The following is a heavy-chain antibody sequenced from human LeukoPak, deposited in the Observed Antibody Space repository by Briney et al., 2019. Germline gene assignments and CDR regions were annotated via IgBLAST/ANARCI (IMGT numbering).Heavy chain of an antibody. Sequence: NPSETLSLTCGVSGVSVDDYYWSWVRQTPGKGLEWLGEINHSGYTNDSPSLKSRVTLSIDTSRKQFSLNLRSVTVADAGIYYCTRMTTGHDYWGQGTLVTVSS. J-gene: IGHJ4*02. CDR2: INHSGYT. D-gene: IGHD4-17*01. CDR3: TRMTTGHDY. CDR1: GVSVDDYY. V-gene: IGHV4-34*01.